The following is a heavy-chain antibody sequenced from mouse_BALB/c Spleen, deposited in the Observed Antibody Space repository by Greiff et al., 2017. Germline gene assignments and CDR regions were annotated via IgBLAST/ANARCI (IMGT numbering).Heavy chain of an antibody. Sequence: EVNVVESGGGLVKPGGSLKLSCAASGFTFSSYAMSWVRQTPEKRLEWVASISSGGSTYYPDSVKGRFTISRDNARNILYLQMSSLRSEDTAMYYCARGGGNYPFYYAMDYWGQGTSVTVSS. D-gene: IGHD2-1*01. CDR3: ARGGGNYPFYYAMDY. J-gene: IGHJ4*01. CDR2: ISSGGST. CDR1: GFTFSSYA. V-gene: IGHV5-6-5*01.